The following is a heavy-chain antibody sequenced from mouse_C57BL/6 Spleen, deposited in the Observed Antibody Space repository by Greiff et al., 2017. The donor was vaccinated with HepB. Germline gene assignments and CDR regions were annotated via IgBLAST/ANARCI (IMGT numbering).Heavy chain of an antibody. Sequence: QVQLQQPGAELVRPGSSVKLSCKASGYTFPSYWMHWVKQRPIQGLEWIGNIDPSDSETPYNQKFKDKATLTVDKSSSTAYMQLSSLTSEDSSVYYCARGDYSPLDYWGQGTTLTVSS. J-gene: IGHJ2*01. V-gene: IGHV1-52*01. CDR3: ARGDYSPLDY. CDR2: IDPSDSET. CDR1: GYTFPSYW. D-gene: IGHD2-12*01.